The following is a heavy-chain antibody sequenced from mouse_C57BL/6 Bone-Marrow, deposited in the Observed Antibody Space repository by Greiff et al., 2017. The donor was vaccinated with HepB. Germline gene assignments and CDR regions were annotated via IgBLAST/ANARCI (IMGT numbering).Heavy chain of an antibody. J-gene: IGHJ1*03. V-gene: IGHV1-54*01. CDR1: GYAFTNYL. CDR3: ARCTTVVVHWYFDV. D-gene: IGHD1-1*01. CDR2: INPGSGGT. Sequence: QVQLKQSGAELVRPGTSVKVSCKASGYAFTNYLIEWVKQRPGQGLEWIGVINPGSGGTNYNEKFKGKATLTADKSSSTAYMQLSSLTSEDSAVYFCARCTTVVVHWYFDVWGTGTTVTVSS.